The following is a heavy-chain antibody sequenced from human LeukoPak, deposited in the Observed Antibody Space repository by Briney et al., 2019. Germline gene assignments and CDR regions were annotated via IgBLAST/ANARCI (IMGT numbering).Heavy chain of an antibody. CDR2: ISYDGSNK. J-gene: IGHJ6*02. D-gene: IGHD4-11*01. Sequence: GGSLRLSCSASGFTFSSYAMHWVRPAPGKGLEWVAVISYDGSNKYYADSVKGRFTISRDNSKNTLYLQMNSLRAEDTAVYYCARGETVTNYYYYGMDVWGQGTTVTVSS. CDR3: ARGETVTNYYYYGMDV. V-gene: IGHV3-30-3*01. CDR1: GFTFSSYA.